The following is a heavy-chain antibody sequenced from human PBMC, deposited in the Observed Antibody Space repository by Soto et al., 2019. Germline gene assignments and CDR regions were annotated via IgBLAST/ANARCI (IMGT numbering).Heavy chain of an antibody. J-gene: IGHJ6*02. V-gene: IGHV3-30*18. CDR2: ISYDGSNK. CDR1: GFTFSSYG. D-gene: IGHD3-10*01. CDR3: AKGEYYYGSGSPYYGMDV. Sequence: GGSLRLSCAVSGFTFSSYGMHWVRQAPCKGLEWVAVISYDGSNKYYADSVKGRFTISRDSSKNTLYLEMNSLRPEDTAVYYCAKGEYYYGSGSPYYGMDVWGQGTTVTVSS.